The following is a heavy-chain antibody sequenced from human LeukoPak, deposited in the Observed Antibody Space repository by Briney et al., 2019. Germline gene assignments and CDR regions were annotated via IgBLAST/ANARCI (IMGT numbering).Heavy chain of an antibody. CDR2: ISSSSSYI. J-gene: IGHJ4*02. D-gene: IGHD4-23*01. CDR3: ARDRVASGYSLSAFDY. Sequence: PGGSLRLSCAASGFTFSSYSLSWVRQAPGRGLEWVSSISSSSSYIYYADSIKGRFTISRNNAKNSLYLLMNSLRAEDTAMYYCARDRVASGYSLSAFDYWGQGTLVTVSS. V-gene: IGHV3-21*01. CDR1: GFTFSSYS.